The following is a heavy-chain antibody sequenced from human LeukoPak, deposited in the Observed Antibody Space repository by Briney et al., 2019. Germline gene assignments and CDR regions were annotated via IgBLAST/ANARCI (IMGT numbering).Heavy chain of an antibody. D-gene: IGHD2-2*01. CDR3: ARGDCSSTSCYAYYYYYYMDV. Sequence: GGSLRLSCAASGFTFSSYEMNWVRQAPGKGLEWVSYISSSGSTIYYADSVKGLFTISRDNTKNSLYLQMNSLRAEDTAVYYCARGDCSSTSCYAYYYYYYMDVWGKGTTVTVSS. J-gene: IGHJ6*03. CDR1: GFTFSSYE. V-gene: IGHV3-48*03. CDR2: ISSSGSTI.